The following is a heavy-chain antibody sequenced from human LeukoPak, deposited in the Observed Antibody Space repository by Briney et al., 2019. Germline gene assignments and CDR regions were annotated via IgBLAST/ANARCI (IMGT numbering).Heavy chain of an antibody. CDR1: GGTFSSYA. D-gene: IGHD6-13*01. J-gene: IGHJ4*02. Sequence: ASVKVSCKASGGTFSSYAISWVRQAPGQGLEWMGWISAYNGNTNYAQKLQGRVTMTTDTSTSTAYMELRSLRSDDTAVYYCARALDPYSSSWSGAYWGQGTLVTVSS. CDR3: ARALDPYSSSWSGAY. CDR2: ISAYNGNT. V-gene: IGHV1-18*01.